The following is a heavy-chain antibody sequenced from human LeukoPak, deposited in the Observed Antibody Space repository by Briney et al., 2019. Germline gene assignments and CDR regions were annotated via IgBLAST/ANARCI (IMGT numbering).Heavy chain of an antibody. CDR2: IYTSGST. J-gene: IGHJ3*02. CDR1: GGSISSGSYY. V-gene: IGHV4-61*02. CDR3: ARFRWAEGYCSSTSCTLTGAFDI. Sequence: PSETLSLTCTVSGGSISSGSYYWSWIRQPAGKGLEWIGRIYTSGSTNYNPSLKSRVTISVDTSKNQFSLKLSSVTAADTAVYYCARFRWAEGYCSSTSCTLTGAFDIWGQGTMVTVSS. D-gene: IGHD2-2*01.